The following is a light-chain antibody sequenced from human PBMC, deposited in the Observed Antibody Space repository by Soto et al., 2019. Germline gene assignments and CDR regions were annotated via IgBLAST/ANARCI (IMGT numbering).Light chain of an antibody. CDR3: QQYNDWPWT. Sequence: EIVMPQSPGTLSVSPGERATLSCRASQTIDTNLAWYQQKPGQAPRLLIYAASTRATGLPVRFGGSGSRTEFTLTITSLQSEDFAVYHCQQYNDWPWTFGQGTKVDIK. CDR1: QTIDTN. V-gene: IGKV3-15*01. CDR2: AAS. J-gene: IGKJ1*01.